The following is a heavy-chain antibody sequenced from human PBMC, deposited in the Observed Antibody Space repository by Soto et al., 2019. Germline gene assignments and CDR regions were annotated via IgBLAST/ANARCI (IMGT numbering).Heavy chain of an antibody. V-gene: IGHV6-1*01. CDR3: ARSEEDSDYYYYGMDV. D-gene: IGHD2-15*01. J-gene: IGHJ6*02. CDR2: TYYGSRWYS. CDR1: GDTVSSTSVA. Sequence: SQTLSLTCVGSGDTVSSTSVAWNWVRQSPSRGLEWLGRTYYGSRWYSDYAVSVRSRIDINADTSKNQVSLQLNSVTPEDTAVYYCARSEEDSDYYYYGMDVWGQGTTVTVSS.